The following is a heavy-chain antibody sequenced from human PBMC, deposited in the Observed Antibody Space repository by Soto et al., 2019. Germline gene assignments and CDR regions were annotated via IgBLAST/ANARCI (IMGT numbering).Heavy chain of an antibody. J-gene: IGHJ5*02. Sequence: QVQLVESGGGVVQPGRSLRLFCAASGFTFSSYGIHWVRQAPGKGLEWVAVISYDGSNKYYADSVKGRFTISRDDSKNTLYLQMNSLRAEDTAVYYCAKQGLPHHNWFDPWGQGTVVTVSS. CDR1: GFTFSSYG. CDR3: AKQGLPHHNWFDP. D-gene: IGHD2-15*01. V-gene: IGHV3-30*18. CDR2: ISYDGSNK.